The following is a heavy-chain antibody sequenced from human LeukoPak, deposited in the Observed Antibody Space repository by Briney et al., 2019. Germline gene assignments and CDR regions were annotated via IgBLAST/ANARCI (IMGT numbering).Heavy chain of an antibody. J-gene: IGHJ4*02. CDR3: ATADMTTVTTGYSS. V-gene: IGHV1-24*01. CDR1: GSTLTELS. D-gene: IGHD4-17*01. CDR2: FDPEDGET. Sequence: GASVKLSCKVSGSTLTELSMHWVRQAPGKGLEWMGGFDPEDGETIYAQKFQGRVTMTEDTSTDTAYMELSSLRSEDTAVYYCATADMTTVTTGYSSGGQGTVVTVSS.